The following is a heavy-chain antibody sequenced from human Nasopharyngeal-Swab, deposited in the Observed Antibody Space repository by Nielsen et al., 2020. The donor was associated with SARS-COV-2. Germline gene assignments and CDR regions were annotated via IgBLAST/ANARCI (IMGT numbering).Heavy chain of an antibody. D-gene: IGHD3-10*01. CDR3: ARGHPGVYYFDS. V-gene: IGHV5-51*01. Sequence: KVSCKGSGYSFTSYWIGWVRQMPGRDMEWMGIIYPDDSDTIYSPSFQGQVTISADKSINTAYLQFSSLKASDTAIYYCARGHPGVYYFDSWGQGTLVTVSS. CDR2: IYPDDSDT. J-gene: IGHJ4*02. CDR1: GYSFTSYW.